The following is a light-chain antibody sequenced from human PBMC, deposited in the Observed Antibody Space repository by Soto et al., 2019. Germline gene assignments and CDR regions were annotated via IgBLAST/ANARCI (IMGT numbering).Light chain of an antibody. V-gene: IGKV3-20*01. J-gene: IGKJ2*01. CDR1: QSVSSGY. Sequence: EIVLTQSPCTLSLSPGERTTLSCRASQSVSSGYLAWYQQKPGQAPRLLIYGASTSATGIPDRFSGSGSATDFTLTISRLEPEDFAVYYCQQYGSSLMYTFAHGTKLEI. CDR3: QQYGSSLMYT. CDR2: GAS.